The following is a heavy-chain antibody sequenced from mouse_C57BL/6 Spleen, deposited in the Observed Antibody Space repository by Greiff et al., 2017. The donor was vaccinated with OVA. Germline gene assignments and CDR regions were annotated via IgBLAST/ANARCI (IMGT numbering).Heavy chain of an antibody. J-gene: IGHJ1*03. Sequence: QVQLQQSGAELAKPGASVKLSCKASGYTFTSSWMHWVKQRPGQGLEWIGYINPSSGYTKYNQKFKDKATLTADKSSSTAYMQLSSLTYEDSAVYYCARAYYGSSRYFDVWGTGTTVTVSS. V-gene: IGHV1-7*01. CDR1: GYTFTSSW. CDR3: ARAYYGSSRYFDV. D-gene: IGHD1-1*01. CDR2: INPSSGYT.